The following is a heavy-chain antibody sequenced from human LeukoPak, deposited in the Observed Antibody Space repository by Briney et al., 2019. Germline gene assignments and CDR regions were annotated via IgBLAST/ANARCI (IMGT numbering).Heavy chain of an antibody. D-gene: IGHD6-19*01. CDR2: ISGSGGST. CDR3: AKAVAALYYYYYGMDV. J-gene: IGHJ6*02. Sequence: GGSLRLSCAASGFTFSSYAMSWVRQAPGKGLEWVSAISGSGGSTYYADSVRGRFTISRDNSKNTLYLQMNSLRAEDTAVYYCAKAVAALYYYYYGMDVWGQGTTVAVSS. V-gene: IGHV3-23*01. CDR1: GFTFSSYA.